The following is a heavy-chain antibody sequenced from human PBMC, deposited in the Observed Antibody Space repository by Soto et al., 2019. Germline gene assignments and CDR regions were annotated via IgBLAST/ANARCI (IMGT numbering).Heavy chain of an antibody. CDR1: GFTFSSYA. CDR2: ISYDGSNK. J-gene: IGHJ4*02. CDR3: ARGNCYCSSTSCYFFLLDY. D-gene: IGHD2-2*01. V-gene: IGHV3-30-3*01. Sequence: GGSLRLSCAASGFTFSSYAMHWVRQAPGKGLEWVAVISYDGSNKYYADSVKGRFTISRDNSKNTLYLQMNSLRAEDTAVYYCARGNCYCSSTSCYFFLLDYWGQGTLVTVSS.